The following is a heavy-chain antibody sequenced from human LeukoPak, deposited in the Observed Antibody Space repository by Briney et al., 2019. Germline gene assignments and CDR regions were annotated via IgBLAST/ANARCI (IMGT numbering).Heavy chain of an antibody. CDR2: IYYSGST. D-gene: IGHD3-22*01. Sequence: SETLSLTCTVSGGSISSYYWSWIRQPPGKGLEWIGYIYYSGSTNYNPSLKSRVTISVDTSKNQFSLKLSSVTAADTAVYYCARVGSSGYYAFDIWGQGTMVTVSS. CDR1: GGSISSYY. CDR3: ARVGSSGYYAFDI. V-gene: IGHV4-59*01. J-gene: IGHJ3*02.